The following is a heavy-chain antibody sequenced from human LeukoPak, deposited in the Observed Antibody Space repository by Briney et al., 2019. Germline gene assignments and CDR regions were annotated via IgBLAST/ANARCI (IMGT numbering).Heavy chain of an antibody. D-gene: IGHD3-3*01. CDR3: AREGGAYDFWSGYYTGGAYYYYMDV. J-gene: IGHJ6*03. CDR1: GFTFSSYA. CDR2: ISYDGSNK. Sequence: GSLRLSCSASGFTFSSYAMHWVRQAPGKGLEWVAAISYDGSNKYYADSVKGRFTISRDNSKNTLYLQMNSLRAEDTAVYYCAREGGAYDFWSGYYTGGAYYYYMDVWGKGTTVTVSS. V-gene: IGHV3-30*01.